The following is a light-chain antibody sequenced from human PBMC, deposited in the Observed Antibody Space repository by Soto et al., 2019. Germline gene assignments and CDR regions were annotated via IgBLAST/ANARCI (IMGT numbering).Light chain of an antibody. V-gene: IGLV2-23*02. J-gene: IGLJ3*02. CDR3: CSYAGSSLWM. CDR2: EVN. CDR1: GSDIGNYNL. Sequence: QSALTQPAAVSGSLGQSITISCSGSGSDIGNYNLVSWYQQQPGKVPRLIIYEVNKGPSGVSNRFSGSKSGNTASLAISDLQPDDECLYYCCSYAGSSLWMFGGGTKLTVL.